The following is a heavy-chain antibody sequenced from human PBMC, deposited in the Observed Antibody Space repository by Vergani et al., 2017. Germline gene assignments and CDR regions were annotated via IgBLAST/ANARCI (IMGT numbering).Heavy chain of an antibody. Sequence: QVQLQESGPGLVQPSETLSLTCAVSGYSISSGYYWGWIRQPPGKGLEWIGSIYHSGSTYYKPSLKRRVTISVDTSKNPFSLKLSSVTAEATAVYYCARVKVLQWFGDHPPAARGIFGYWGQGTLVTVSS. CDR1: GYSISSGYY. J-gene: IGHJ4*02. CDR3: ARVKVLQWFGDHPPAARGIFGY. D-gene: IGHD3-10*01. CDR2: IYHSGST. V-gene: IGHV4-38-2*01.